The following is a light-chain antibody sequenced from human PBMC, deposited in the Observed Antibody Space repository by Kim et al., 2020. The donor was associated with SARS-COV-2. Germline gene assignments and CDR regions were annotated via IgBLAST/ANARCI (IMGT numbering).Light chain of an antibody. CDR1: QGISSY. CDR2: AAS. V-gene: IGKV1-9*01. CDR3: QQLNSYPLT. Sequence: ASVGDRVTITCRASQGISSYLAWYQQKPGQAPKLLIYAASTLQSGVPSRFSGSGSGTDFTLTISSLQPEDFATYYCQQLNSYPLTFGPGTKVDIK. J-gene: IGKJ3*01.